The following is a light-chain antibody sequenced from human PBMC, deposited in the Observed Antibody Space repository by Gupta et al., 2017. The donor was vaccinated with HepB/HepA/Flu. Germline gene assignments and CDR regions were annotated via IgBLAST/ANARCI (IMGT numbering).Light chain of an antibody. J-gene: IGKJ1*01. Sequence: DIVITQSPDSLSVSLRERATIYCKSSQSVLYSSNNKNYLAWYQQKPGQPPKLLISWASTLEAGVPDRFTGSGYGTDCTLTISSLQAEDVAVYYSQQYDSSPPWTFGQGTKVEI. CDR2: WAS. CDR1: QSVLYSSNNKNY. V-gene: IGKV4-1*01. CDR3: QQYDSSPPWT.